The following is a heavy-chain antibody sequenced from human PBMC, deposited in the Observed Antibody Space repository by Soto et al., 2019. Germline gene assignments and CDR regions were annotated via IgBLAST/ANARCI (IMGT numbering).Heavy chain of an antibody. V-gene: IGHV1-58*01. J-gene: IGHJ5*02. Sequence: ASVKVSCKASGFTFTSSAVQWVRQARGQRLEWIGWIVVGSGNTNYAQKFQERVTITRDMSTSTAYMELSSLRSEDTAVYYCATLPDYYDSSGYYYPPWGQGTKVTVSS. D-gene: IGHD3-22*01. CDR3: ATLPDYYDSSGYYYPP. CDR1: GFTFTSSA. CDR2: IVVGSGNT.